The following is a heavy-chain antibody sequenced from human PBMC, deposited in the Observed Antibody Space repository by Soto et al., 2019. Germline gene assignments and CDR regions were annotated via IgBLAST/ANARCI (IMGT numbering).Heavy chain of an antibody. CDR1: GGTFSSYA. Sequence: SVKVSCKASGGTFSSYAISWVRQAPGQGLEWMGGIIPIFGTANYAQKFQGRVTITADKSTSTAYMELSSLRSEDTAVYYCARVAPDIVVVPAAIGGAFDIWGQGTMVTVS. D-gene: IGHD2-2*01. CDR2: IIPIFGTA. J-gene: IGHJ3*02. V-gene: IGHV1-69*06. CDR3: ARVAPDIVVVPAAIGGAFDI.